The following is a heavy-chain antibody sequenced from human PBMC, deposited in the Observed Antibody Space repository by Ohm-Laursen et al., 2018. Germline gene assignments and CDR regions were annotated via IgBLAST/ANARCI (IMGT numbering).Heavy chain of an antibody. D-gene: IGHD2-15*01. J-gene: IGHJ5*02. CDR2: IYYSGST. CDR3: ASNSGGHCSGGSCFNWFDP. CDR1: GASMIDYY. Sequence: SETLSLTCTVSGASMIDYYWNWIRQPPGKGLEWIGYIYYSGSTKYNPSLESRVTISVDTSKNQFSLKLSSVTAADTAVYYCASNSGGHCSGGSCFNWFDPWGQGTLVTVSS. V-gene: IGHV4-59*12.